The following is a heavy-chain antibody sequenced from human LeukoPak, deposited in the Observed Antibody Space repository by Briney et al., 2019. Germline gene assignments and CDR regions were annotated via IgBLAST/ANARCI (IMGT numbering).Heavy chain of an antibody. CDR3: ARGGTVVNTFDP. D-gene: IGHD4-23*01. J-gene: IGHJ5*02. V-gene: IGHV1-46*01. Sequence: ASVKVSCKASGYTYTSYFIHWVRQAPGQGLEWMGIINLNGGTTTNAQKFQGRVTMTRDTSTGTVYMELSSLRSEDTAVYYCARGGTVVNTFDPWGQGTLVTVSS. CDR1: GYTYTSYF. CDR2: INLNGGTT.